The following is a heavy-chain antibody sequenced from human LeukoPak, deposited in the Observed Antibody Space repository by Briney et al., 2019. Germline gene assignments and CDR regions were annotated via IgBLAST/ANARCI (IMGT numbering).Heavy chain of an antibody. CDR1: GYSFTSYW. J-gene: IGHJ4*02. V-gene: IGHV5-51*01. CDR3: ARIRDGYNFDY. Sequence: KPGESLMISCKGSGYSFTSYWIGWVRQMPGKGLEWMGIIYPGESDTSYSPSLQGHVTISADKTISTAYLQWSSLKASDTAMYYCARIRDGYNFDYWGQGTLVTVSS. CDR2: IYPGESDT. D-gene: IGHD5-24*01.